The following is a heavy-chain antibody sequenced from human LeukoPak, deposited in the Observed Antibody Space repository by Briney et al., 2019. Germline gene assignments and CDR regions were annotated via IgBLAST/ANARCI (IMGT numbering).Heavy chain of an antibody. J-gene: IGHJ4*02. D-gene: IGHD3-10*01. Sequence: SETLSLTCTVSGGSISSYYWSWIRQPPGKGLEWIGYIYYSGSTNYNPSLKSRVTISVDTSKNQFSLKLSSVTAADTAVYYCARRIYGSGSYYMDYWGQGTLVTVSS. CDR1: GGSISSYY. CDR3: ARRIYGSGSYYMDY. CDR2: IYYSGST. V-gene: IGHV4-59*01.